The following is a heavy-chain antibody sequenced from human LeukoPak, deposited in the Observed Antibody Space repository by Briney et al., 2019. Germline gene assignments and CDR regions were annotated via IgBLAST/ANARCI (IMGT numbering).Heavy chain of an antibody. D-gene: IGHD3-10*01. Sequence: PSETLSLTCAVYGGSFSGYYWSWIRQPPGKGLEWIREINHSGSTYYNPSLKSRVTISVDTSKNQFSLKLSSVTAADTAVYYCARVLVRGVMRFYFDYWGQEPWSPSPQ. V-gene: IGHV4-34*01. CDR2: INHSGST. J-gene: IGHJ4*01. CDR1: GGSFSGYY. CDR3: ARVLVRGVMRFYFDY.